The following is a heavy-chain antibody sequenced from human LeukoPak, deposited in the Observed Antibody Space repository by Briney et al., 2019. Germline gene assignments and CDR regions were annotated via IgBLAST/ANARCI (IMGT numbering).Heavy chain of an antibody. CDR3: AKGPRFLEWLLFDY. D-gene: IGHD3-3*01. Sequence: PGGSLRLSCAASGFTFSSYAMSWVRQAPGKGLEWVSAISGSGGSTYYADSVKGRSTISRDNSKNTLYLQMNSLRAEDTAVYYCAKGPRFLEWLLFDYWGQGTLITVSS. V-gene: IGHV3-23*01. CDR2: ISGSGGST. CDR1: GFTFSSYA. J-gene: IGHJ4*02.